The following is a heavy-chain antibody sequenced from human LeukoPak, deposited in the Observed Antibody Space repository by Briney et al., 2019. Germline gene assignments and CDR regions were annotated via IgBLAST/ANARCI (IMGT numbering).Heavy chain of an antibody. D-gene: IGHD3-10*01. CDR1: GGPFSGYY. V-gene: IGHV4-34*01. CDR2: INQSGSS. CDR3: ARGRYYGSGSRPDYYNGMDV. J-gene: IGHJ6*02. Sequence: SETLSLTCAVYGGPFSGYYWSWIRQPPGKGLEWNGEINQSGSSNYNPSLKSRVTISIDTSKNQFSLKLSSVTAADTAVYYCARGRYYGSGSRPDYYNGMDVWGQGTTVTVSS.